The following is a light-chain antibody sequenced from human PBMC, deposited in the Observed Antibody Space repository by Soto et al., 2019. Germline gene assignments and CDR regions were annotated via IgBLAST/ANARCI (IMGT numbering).Light chain of an antibody. CDR1: SSDVGNYQS. V-gene: IGLV2-14*01. CDR2: DVS. J-gene: IGLJ1*01. Sequence: QSALTQPASVSGSPGQSITISCTGTSSDVGNYQSVAWYQHNPGKAPKLMIYDVSIRPSGVSSRFSGSKSANTASLSISGLQVDDEADYYCSSYTTSSTLVFGTGTKVTVL. CDR3: SSYTTSSTLV.